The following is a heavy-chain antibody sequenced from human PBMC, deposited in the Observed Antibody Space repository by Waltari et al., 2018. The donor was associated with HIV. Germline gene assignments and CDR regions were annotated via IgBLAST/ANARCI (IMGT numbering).Heavy chain of an antibody. J-gene: IGHJ6*02. V-gene: IGHV3-49*04. D-gene: IGHD3-10*01. CDR3: TRDRERGYYGLGREAAAYGMDV. CDR2: IRSKAYGGTT. CDR1: GDYA. Sequence: GDYAMSWVRQAPGKGLEWMGFIRSKAYGGTTEYAASVKGRFTISRDDSKSIAYLQMNSLNTEDTAMYYCTRDRERGYYGLGREAAAYGMDVWGQGTTVTVSS.